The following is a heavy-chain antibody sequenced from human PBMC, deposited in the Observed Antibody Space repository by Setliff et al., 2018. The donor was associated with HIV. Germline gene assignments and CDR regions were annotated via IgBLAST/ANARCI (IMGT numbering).Heavy chain of an antibody. CDR1: GFSFSKYS. Sequence: PGGSLRLSCAAFGFSFSKYSMSWVRQAPGKGLEWVAVVWHDGSREYYADSVKGRFTVSRDNSKNMVYLQMNSLRVEDTAVYYCTKTMYSSRWSGFDYWGQGTPVTVSS. CDR2: VWHDGSRE. J-gene: IGHJ4*02. V-gene: IGHV3-33*08. D-gene: IGHD6-13*01. CDR3: TKTMYSSRWSGFDY.